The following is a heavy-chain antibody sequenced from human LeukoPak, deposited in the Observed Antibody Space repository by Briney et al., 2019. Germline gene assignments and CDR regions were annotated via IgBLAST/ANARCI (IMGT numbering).Heavy chain of an antibody. CDR1: GYTFTGYY. CDR3: ARDSIAAAGTGGTIDDY. D-gene: IGHD6-13*01. Sequence: ASVKFSCKASGYTFTGYYMHWVRQAPGQGLGWMGRFNPNSGGTNYAQKFQGRVTMTRDTSISTDYMELSRLRSDDTAVYYCARDSIAAAGTGGTIDDYWGQGTLVTVSS. CDR2: FNPNSGGT. V-gene: IGHV1-2*06. J-gene: IGHJ4*02.